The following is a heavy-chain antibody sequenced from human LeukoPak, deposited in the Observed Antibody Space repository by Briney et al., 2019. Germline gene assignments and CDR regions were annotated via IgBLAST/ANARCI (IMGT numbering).Heavy chain of an antibody. CDR3: ARLYGDYYFDY. CDR1: GGSISSYY. CDR2: IYYSGST. D-gene: IGHD4-17*01. J-gene: IGHJ4*02. Sequence: SETLSLTCTVSGGSISSYYWSWIRQPPGKGLEWIGSIYYSGSTYYNPSLKSRVTMSVDTSKNQFSLNLSSVTAADTAVYYCARLYGDYYFDYWGQGTLVTVSS. V-gene: IGHV4-59*04.